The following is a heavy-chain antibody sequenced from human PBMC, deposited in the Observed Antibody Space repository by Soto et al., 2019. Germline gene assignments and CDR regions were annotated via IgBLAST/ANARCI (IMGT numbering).Heavy chain of an antibody. J-gene: IGHJ4*02. CDR1: GGSFSGYY. CDR3: ARGSSSWRPRKAAADY. Sequence: SETLSLTCAVYGGSFSGYYWSWIRQPPGKGLEWIGEINHSGSTNYNPSLKSRVTISVDTSKNQFSLKLSSVTAADTAVYYCARGSSSWRPRKAAADYWGQGTLVTVYS. CDR2: INHSGST. D-gene: IGHD6-6*01. V-gene: IGHV4-34*01.